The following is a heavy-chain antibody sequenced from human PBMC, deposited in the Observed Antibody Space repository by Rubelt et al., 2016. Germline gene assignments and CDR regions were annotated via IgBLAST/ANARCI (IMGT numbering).Heavy chain of an antibody. CDR1: GGSISDYH. CDR3: ARHRDNIAPRFNY. CDR2: VHYTGGT. V-gene: IGHV4-59*08. D-gene: IGHD6-13*01. J-gene: IGHJ4*02. Sequence: QVKLQESGPGLVKPSETLSLTCTGSGGSISDYHWSWIRQPPGKGLEWIGYVHYTGGTNYNPYVERRVIRDVDTSKNQFSLGLSSVTPADTGVYYCARHRDNIAPRFNYWGQGTLVTVSS.